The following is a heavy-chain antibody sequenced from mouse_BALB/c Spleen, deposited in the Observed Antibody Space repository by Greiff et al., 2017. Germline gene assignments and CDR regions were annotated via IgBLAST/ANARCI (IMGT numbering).Heavy chain of an antibody. CDR3: ARSASSSSAIDY. CDR1: GFKFKDYY. CDR2: IDPANGTT. J-gene: IGHJ4*01. Sequence: VQLQQSGAELVKPGASVKLSCTASGFKFKDYYMHWVKQSPEQGLEWIGRIDPANGTTTYTPKFQGKATITADTSSNTAYLQLSSLTSEDTAVYYCARSASSSSAIDYWGQGTSVTVSS. V-gene: IGHV14-3*02.